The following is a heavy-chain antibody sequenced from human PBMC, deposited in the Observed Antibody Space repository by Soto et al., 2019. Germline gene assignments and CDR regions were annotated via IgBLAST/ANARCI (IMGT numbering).Heavy chain of an antibody. D-gene: IGHD3-3*01. V-gene: IGHV4-39*01. Sequence: PSETLSLTCTVSGGSISSSSYYWGWIRQPPGKGLEWIGSIYYSGSTYYNPSLKSRVTISVDTSKNQFSLKLSSVTAADTAVYYCARHARDFWSGYYSNWFDPWGQGTLVTVSS. J-gene: IGHJ5*02. CDR1: GGSISSSSYY. CDR3: ARHARDFWSGYYSNWFDP. CDR2: IYYSGST.